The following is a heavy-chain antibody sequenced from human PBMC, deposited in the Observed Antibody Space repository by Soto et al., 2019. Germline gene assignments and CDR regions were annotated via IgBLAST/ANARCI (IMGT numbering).Heavy chain of an antibody. CDR3: ANLVGESVTTLCDN. CDR1: GFTFSAYA. D-gene: IGHD3-16*01. V-gene: IGHV3-23*01. J-gene: IGHJ4*02. CDR2: ISGSDGST. Sequence: EVQLLEAGGGLVQPGGSLRLSCAASGFTFSAYAMSWVRQAPGKGLELVSGISGSDGSTHYADSVKGRFTIARSNSRNTMYLQMNNLRVEDTAVYDCANLVGESVTTLCDNWGQGTLVTVSS.